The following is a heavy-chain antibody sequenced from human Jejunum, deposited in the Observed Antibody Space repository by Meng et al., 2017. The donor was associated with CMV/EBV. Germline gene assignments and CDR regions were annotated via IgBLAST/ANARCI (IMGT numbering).Heavy chain of an antibody. CDR2: IYYSGSA. J-gene: IGHJ6*02. D-gene: IGHD5-12*01. Sequence: SITTGGHFWSWVRQRPGKGLEWIGYIYYSGSAYYSPSLKSRVTLSADTSENQFSLRLTSVTAADTAVYYCARTHGGYDLDYSFDVWGQGTTVTVSS. V-gene: IGHV4-31*02. CDR1: SITTGGHF. CDR3: ARTHGGYDLDYSFDV.